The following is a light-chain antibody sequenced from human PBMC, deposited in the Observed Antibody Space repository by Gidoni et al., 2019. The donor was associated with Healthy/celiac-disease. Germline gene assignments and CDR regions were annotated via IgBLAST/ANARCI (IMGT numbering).Light chain of an antibody. V-gene: IGKV3-11*01. CDR1: QSVSSY. J-gene: IGKJ5*01. CDR2: DAS. Sequence: IVLTHTPATLSLSPGERATLSCRASQSVSSYLAWYQQKPGQAPRLLIYDASNRATGIPARFSGSGSGTDFTLTISSLEPEDFAVYYCQQRSNWPFTFGQGTRLEIK. CDR3: QQRSNWPFT.